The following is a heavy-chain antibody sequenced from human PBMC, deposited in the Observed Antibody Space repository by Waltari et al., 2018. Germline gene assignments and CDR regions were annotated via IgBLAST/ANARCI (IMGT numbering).Heavy chain of an antibody. CDR3: ASGAVVSDFSMDV. CDR1: GFTFSSYS. V-gene: IGHV3-21*01. J-gene: IGHJ6*03. D-gene: IGHD3-22*01. Sequence: EVQLVESGGGLVKPGGSLRLSCAASGFTFSSYSMTWVRQAPGKGLEWVSSISSSSSYIYYADSVKGRFTISRDNAKNSLYLQMNSLRAEDTAVYYCASGAVVSDFSMDVWGKGTTVTVSS. CDR2: ISSSSSYI.